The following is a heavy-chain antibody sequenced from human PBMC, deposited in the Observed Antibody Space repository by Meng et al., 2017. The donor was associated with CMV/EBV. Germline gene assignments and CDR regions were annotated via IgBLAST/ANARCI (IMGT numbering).Heavy chain of an antibody. V-gene: IGHV4-34*01. J-gene: IGHJ4*02. D-gene: IGHD1-1*01. CDR3: ARGPPRAFTTGTTLLDY. Sequence: GFLSGYYCSWIRQPPGKGLEWIGEINHSGSTNYNPSLKRRVTISVDTSKNQFSLKLSSVTAADTAVYYCARGPPRAFTTGTTLLDYWGQGTLVTVSS. CDR1: GFLSGYY. CDR2: INHSGST.